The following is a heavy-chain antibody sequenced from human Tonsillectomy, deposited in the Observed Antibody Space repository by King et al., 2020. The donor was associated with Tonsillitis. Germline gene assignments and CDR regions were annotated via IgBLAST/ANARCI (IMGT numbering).Heavy chain of an antibody. D-gene: IGHD3-16*01. Sequence: VQLVESGGGVVQPGKSLRLSCAASGFTFSTYAMHWVRQAPGKGLEWVAVISYDGSDRYYADSVKGRFTISRDNSKNTLYLQMSSLRAEDTAVYYCARDIEDEDEYVGYFDYWGQGTLVTVSS. CDR1: GFTFSTYA. CDR3: ARDIEDEDEYVGYFDY. V-gene: IGHV3-30-3*01. J-gene: IGHJ4*02. CDR2: ISYDGSDR.